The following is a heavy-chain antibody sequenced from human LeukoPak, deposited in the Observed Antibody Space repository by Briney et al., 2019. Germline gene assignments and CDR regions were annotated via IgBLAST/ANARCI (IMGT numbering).Heavy chain of an antibody. J-gene: IGHJ1*01. V-gene: IGHV3-30-3*01. CDR3: ARDPHLYGAPSYFQH. CDR2: ISYDGSNK. CDR1: GFTFSSYA. Sequence: GGFLRLSCAASGFTFSSYAMHWVRQAPGKGLEWVAVISYDGSNKYYADSVKGRFTISSDNSKNTLYLQMNSLRAEDTAVYYCARDPHLYGAPSYFQHWGQGTLVTVSS. D-gene: IGHD4-17*01.